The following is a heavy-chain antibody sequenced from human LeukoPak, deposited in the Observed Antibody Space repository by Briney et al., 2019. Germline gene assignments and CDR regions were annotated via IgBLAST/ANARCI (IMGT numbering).Heavy chain of an antibody. Sequence: PSETLSLTCTVSGYSISSGYYWGWIRQPPGKGLEWIGSIFYSGSTYYNPSLKSRVTISVDTSNNQFSLKLTSVTAAETAVYYCARHDSSGPYNAFDIWGQGTMVTVSS. CDR3: ARHDSSGPYNAFDI. CDR1: GYSISSGYY. D-gene: IGHD3-22*01. J-gene: IGHJ3*02. CDR2: IFYSGST. V-gene: IGHV4-38-2*02.